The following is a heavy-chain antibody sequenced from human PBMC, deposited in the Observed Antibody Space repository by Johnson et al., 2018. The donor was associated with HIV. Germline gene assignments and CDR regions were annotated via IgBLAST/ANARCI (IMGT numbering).Heavy chain of an antibody. V-gene: IGHV3-30*18. CDR3: AKDVKEWSPAFDI. J-gene: IGHJ3*02. CDR1: GFTSSSYG. Sequence: QVQLVESGGGVVQPGRSLRLSCAASGFTSSSYGMHWVRQAPGKGLEWVAVIWYDGSNKYYADSVKGRFTISRDNSKNRLYLQMNSLRAEDTAVYYCAKDVKEWSPAFDIWGQGTMVTVSS. CDR2: IWYDGSNK. D-gene: IGHD3-3*01.